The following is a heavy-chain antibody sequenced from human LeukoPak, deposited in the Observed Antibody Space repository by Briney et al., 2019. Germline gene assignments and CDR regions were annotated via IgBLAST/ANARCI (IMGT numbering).Heavy chain of an antibody. CDR1: GGSISSYY. Sequence: PSETLSLTCTVSGGSISSYYWSWIRQPPGKGLEWIGYIYYSGSTNYNPSLKSRVTISVDTSKNQFSLKLSSVTAADTAVYYCATGVGKMTGSYIWGQGTLVTVSS. J-gene: IGHJ4*02. CDR2: IYYSGST. D-gene: IGHD3-9*01. CDR3: ATGVGKMTGSYI. V-gene: IGHV4-59*01.